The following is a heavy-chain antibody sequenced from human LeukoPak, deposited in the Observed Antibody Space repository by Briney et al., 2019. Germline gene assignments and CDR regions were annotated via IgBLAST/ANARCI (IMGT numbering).Heavy chain of an antibody. CDR3: ARDSEARIVGAPRYYYYYYMDV. Sequence: GGSLRLSCAASGFTFSSYSMNWVRQAPGKGLEWVSSISSSSSYIYYADSVKGRFTISRDNAKNSLYLQMNSLRAEDTAVYYCARDSEARIVGAPRYYYYYYMDVWGKGTTVTISS. CDR1: GFTFSSYS. D-gene: IGHD1-26*01. J-gene: IGHJ6*03. V-gene: IGHV3-21*01. CDR2: ISSSSSYI.